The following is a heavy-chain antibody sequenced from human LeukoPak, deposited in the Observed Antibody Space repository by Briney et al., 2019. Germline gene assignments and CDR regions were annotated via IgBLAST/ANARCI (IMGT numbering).Heavy chain of an antibody. CDR3: ATTRLGELSYNRYFDS. Sequence: SGGSLRLSCAASGFTFSIYSMNWVRQAPGKGLEWVSSISSSSSYIYYADSVKGRFTISRDNAKNSLYLQMNSLRAEDTAVYYCATTRLGELSYNRYFDSGAREPWSPSPQ. V-gene: IGHV3-21*01. CDR2: ISSSSSYI. CDR1: GFTFSIYS. J-gene: IGHJ4*02. D-gene: IGHD3-16*02.